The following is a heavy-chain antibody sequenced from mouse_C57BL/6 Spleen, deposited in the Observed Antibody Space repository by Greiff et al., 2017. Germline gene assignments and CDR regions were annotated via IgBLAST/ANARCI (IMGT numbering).Heavy chain of an antibody. D-gene: IGHD2-3*01. V-gene: IGHV1-82*01. Sequence: QVQLQQSGPELVKPGASVKISCKASGYAFSSSWMNWVKQRPGKGLEWIGRIYPGDGDTNYNGKFKGKATLTADKSSSTAYMQLSSLTSEDSAVYFCARDYDGCYYAMDYWGQGTSVTVSS. CDR3: ARDYDGCYYAMDY. J-gene: IGHJ4*01. CDR2: IYPGDGDT. CDR1: GYAFSSSW.